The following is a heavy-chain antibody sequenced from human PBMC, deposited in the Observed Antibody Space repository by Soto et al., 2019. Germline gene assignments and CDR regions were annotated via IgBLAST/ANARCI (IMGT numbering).Heavy chain of an antibody. V-gene: IGHV1-2*02. CDR3: ARDLDY. CDR2: INPNSGGT. J-gene: IGHJ4*02. Sequence: QVQLVQSGAEVKKPGASVKVSCKASGYTFTGYYMHWVRQAPGQGLEWMGWINPNSGGTNYEQKFQGRVTMTRDTSIRTAYMELSRLRSDDTAVYYCARDLDYWGQGPLVTVSS. CDR1: GYTFTGYY.